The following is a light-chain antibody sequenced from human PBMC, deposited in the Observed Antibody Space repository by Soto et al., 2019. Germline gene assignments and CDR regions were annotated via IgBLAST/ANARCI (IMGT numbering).Light chain of an antibody. V-gene: IGKV3-11*01. Sequence: EIVLTQFPATLSVSPGDGATLSCRASQSVSSNLAWYQQKRGQAPRLLIYDSSNRATGIPARFSGSGSGTDFRLIISRLEPEDFVFYCWQQGSVWPLTFGGGTKVEIK. CDR3: QQGSVWPLT. CDR1: QSVSSN. CDR2: DSS. J-gene: IGKJ4*02.